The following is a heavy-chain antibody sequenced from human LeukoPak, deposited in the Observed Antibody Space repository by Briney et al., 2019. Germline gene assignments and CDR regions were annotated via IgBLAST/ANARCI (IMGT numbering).Heavy chain of an antibody. V-gene: IGHV3-43*01. CDR3: AKDSSSWDYYGMDV. D-gene: IGHD6-13*01. CDR1: GFTVSSNY. Sequence: GGSLRLSCAASGFTVSSNYMSWVRQAPGKGLEWVSLISWDGGSTYYADSVKGRFTISRDNSKNSLYLQMNSLRTEDTALYYCAKDSSSWDYYGMDVWGQGTTVTVSS. CDR2: ISWDGGST. J-gene: IGHJ6*02.